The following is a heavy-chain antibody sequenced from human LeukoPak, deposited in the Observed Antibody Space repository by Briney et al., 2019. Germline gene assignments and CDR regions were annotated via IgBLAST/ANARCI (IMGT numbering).Heavy chain of an antibody. J-gene: IGHJ4*02. D-gene: IGHD3-10*01. CDR2: INHSGST. CDR1: GGSISSSSYY. CDR3: ARGRVGLRGHHDY. Sequence: SSETLSLTCTVSGGSISSSSYYWGWIRQPPGKGLEWIGEINHSGSTNYNPSLKSRVTISVDTSKNQFSLKLSSVTAADTAVYYCARGRVGLRGHHDYWGQGTLVTVSS. V-gene: IGHV4-39*07.